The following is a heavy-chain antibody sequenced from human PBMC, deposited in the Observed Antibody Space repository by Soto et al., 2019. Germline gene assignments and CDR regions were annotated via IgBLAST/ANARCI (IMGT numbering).Heavy chain of an antibody. D-gene: IGHD5-12*01. CDR2: IIPMYGTT. J-gene: IGHJ6*02. Sequence: SVKVSCKSSGYTFTSYGVTWVRQAPGQGLEWMGRIIPMYGTTFYAQTFQGRVTITADESTSTVYMHLSSLKSEDTASYFCATSVGAIGYRFFNMDVRGQGTTVTVSS. CDR3: ATSVGAIGYRFFNMDV. CDR1: GYTFTSYG. V-gene: IGHV1-69*13.